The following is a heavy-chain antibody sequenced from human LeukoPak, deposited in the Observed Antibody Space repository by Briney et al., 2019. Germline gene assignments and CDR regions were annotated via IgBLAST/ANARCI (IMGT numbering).Heavy chain of an antibody. V-gene: IGHV3-7*01. CDR1: GFTFSSYW. J-gene: IGHJ4*02. CDR2: IKKDGSAK. D-gene: IGHD4-17*01. CDR3: ARNRRRTTVTAYYFDY. Sequence: GGSLRLSCAVSGFTFSSYWMSWGRQAPGKGTEWVANIKKDGSAKYCVDSVKGRFTISRDNAKNSLYLQMNSLRVEDTAVYYCARNRRRTTVTAYYFDYWGQGTLVTVSS.